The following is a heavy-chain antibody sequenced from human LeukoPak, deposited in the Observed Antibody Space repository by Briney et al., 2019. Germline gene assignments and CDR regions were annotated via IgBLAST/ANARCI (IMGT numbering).Heavy chain of an antibody. V-gene: IGHV1-18*04. Sequence: ASVKVSCKASGYTFTRYGISWVRQAPGQGLEWMGWISAYNGNTNYAQKLQGRVTMTTDTSTSTAYMELRSLRSDDTAVYYCARDRTRPPYYYDSSGYYPIDYWGQGTLVTVSS. CDR2: ISAYNGNT. CDR3: ARDRTRPPYYYDSSGYYPIDY. CDR1: GYTFTRYG. J-gene: IGHJ4*02. D-gene: IGHD3-22*01.